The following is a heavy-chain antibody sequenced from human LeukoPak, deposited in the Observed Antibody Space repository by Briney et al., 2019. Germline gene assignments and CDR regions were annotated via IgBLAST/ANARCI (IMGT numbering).Heavy chain of an antibody. CDR2: INPRSGGT. J-gene: IGHJ4*02. CDR3: VREGSGLLTKNFDY. Sequence: ASVKVSCKASGFPFSDSYIHWVRQAPGQGLEWMGYINPRSGGTSSPQKFKGRVTLTADTFNTAHMVLSSLISDDTAIYHCVREGSGLLTKNFDYWGQGTLVTVSS. CDR1: GFPFSDSY. D-gene: IGHD2-15*01. V-gene: IGHV1-2*02.